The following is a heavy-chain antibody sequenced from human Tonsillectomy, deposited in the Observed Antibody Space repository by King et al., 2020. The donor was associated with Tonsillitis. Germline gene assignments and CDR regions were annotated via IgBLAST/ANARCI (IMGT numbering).Heavy chain of an antibody. D-gene: IGHD1-26*01. CDR1: GFTFSDYY. CDR3: ARTSGSYYVPYYYYFMDV. J-gene: IGHJ6*03. CDR2: ISSTSTYT. Sequence: VQLVESGGGLVKPGGSLRLSCAASGFTFSDYYMSWIRQAPGKGLEWVSYISSTSTYTNYADSVKGRFTISRDNAKNSLYLHMNNLRAEDTAVYYCARTSGSYYVPYYYYFMDVWGKGTTVTVSS. V-gene: IGHV3-11*05.